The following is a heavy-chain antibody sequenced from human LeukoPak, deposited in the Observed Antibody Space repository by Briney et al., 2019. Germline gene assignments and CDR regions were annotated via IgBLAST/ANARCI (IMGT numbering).Heavy chain of an antibody. D-gene: IGHD6-19*01. V-gene: IGHV3-64*01. CDR1: GFTFSSYV. CDR2: ISSNGGST. J-gene: IGHJ3*02. Sequence: GGSLRLSCAASGFTFSSYVMHWVRQAPGKGLEYVSAISSNGGSTYYANSVKGRFTISRDNSKNTLYLQMGSLRAEDMAVYYCAREALGSGWYDDAFGIWGQGTMVTVSS. CDR3: AREALGSGWYDDAFGI.